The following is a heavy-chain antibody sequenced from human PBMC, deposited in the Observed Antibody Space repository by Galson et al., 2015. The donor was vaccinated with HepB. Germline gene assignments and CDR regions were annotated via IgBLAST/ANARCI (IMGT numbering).Heavy chain of an antibody. V-gene: IGHV1-3*01. CDR3: ARSRELKYYFDY. CDR1: GYTFTSYA. CDR2: INAGNGNT. Sequence: SVKVSCKASGYTFTSYAMHWVRQAPGQRLEWMGWINAGNGNTKYSQKFQGRVTITRDTSASTAYMELSSLRSEDTAVYYCARSRELKYYFDYWGQGTLVTVSS. J-gene: IGHJ4*02. D-gene: IGHD3-10*01.